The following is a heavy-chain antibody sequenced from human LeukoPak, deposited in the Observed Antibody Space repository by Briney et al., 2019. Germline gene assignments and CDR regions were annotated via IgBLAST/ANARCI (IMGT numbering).Heavy chain of an antibody. V-gene: IGHV3-64*01. CDR2: ISSNGGST. CDR3: AGYGGRYPYYMDV. CDR1: GFIFSSYA. Sequence: PGGSLRLSCAASGFIFSSYAMHWVRQAPGKGLEYVSAISSNGGSTYYANSVKGRFTISRDNSKNTLYLQMNSLRAEDTAVYYCAGYGGRYPYYMDVWGKGTTVTISS. D-gene: IGHD1-26*01. J-gene: IGHJ6*03.